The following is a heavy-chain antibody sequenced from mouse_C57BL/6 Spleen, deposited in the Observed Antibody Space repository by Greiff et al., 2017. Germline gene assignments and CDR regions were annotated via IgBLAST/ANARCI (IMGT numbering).Heavy chain of an antibody. J-gene: IGHJ4*01. CDR2: ISYDGSN. CDR3: ASYSNYHYYAMDY. D-gene: IGHD2-5*01. V-gene: IGHV3-6*01. CDR1: GYSITSGYY. Sequence: EVHLVESGPGLVKPSQSLSLTCSVTGYSITSGYYWNWIRQFPGNKLEWMGYISYDGSNNYNPSLKNRISITRDTSKNQFFLKLNSVTTEDTATYYCASYSNYHYYAMDYWGQGTSVTVSS.